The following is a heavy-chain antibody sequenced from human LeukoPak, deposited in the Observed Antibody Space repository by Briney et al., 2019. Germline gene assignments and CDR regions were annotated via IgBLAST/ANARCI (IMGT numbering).Heavy chain of an antibody. Sequence: GASVEVSCKTSGYTFTGYYIHWVRQAPGQGLEWMGWISPDNGDTNYAQKFQGRVTMTRDTSISTAYMELSRLKYDDTAVYYCSRRMAVAATFDYWGQGTLVTVSS. V-gene: IGHV1-2*02. CDR3: SRRMAVAATFDY. CDR2: ISPDNGDT. D-gene: IGHD6-19*01. J-gene: IGHJ4*02. CDR1: GYTFTGYY.